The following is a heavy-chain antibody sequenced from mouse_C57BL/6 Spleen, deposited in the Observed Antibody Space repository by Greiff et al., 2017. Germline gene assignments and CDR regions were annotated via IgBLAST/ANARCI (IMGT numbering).Heavy chain of an antibody. V-gene: IGHV1-52*01. D-gene: IGHD2-2*01. CDR3: ARSWGYDDGAWFAY. CDR1: GYTFTSYW. CDR2: IDPSDSET. J-gene: IGHJ3*01. Sequence: QVQLQQSGAELVRPGSSVKLSCKASGYTFTSYWMHWVKQRPIQGLEWIGNIDPSDSETHYNQKFKDKATLTVDKSSSTAYMQLSSLTSEDSAVYYCARSWGYDDGAWFAYWGQGTLVTVSA.